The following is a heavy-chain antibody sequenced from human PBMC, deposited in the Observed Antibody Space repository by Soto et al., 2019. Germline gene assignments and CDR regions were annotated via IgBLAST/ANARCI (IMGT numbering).Heavy chain of an antibody. V-gene: IGHV1-18*01. Sequence: GASVKVSCKASGYTFTSYGISWVRQAPGQGLEWMGWISAYNGNTNYAQKLQGRVTMTTDTSTSTAYMELRSLRSDDTAVYYCARDCSGGSCYSPYYYYYGMDVWGQGTTVTV. CDR1: GYTFTSYG. J-gene: IGHJ6*02. D-gene: IGHD2-15*01. CDR3: ARDCSGGSCYSPYYYYYGMDV. CDR2: ISAYNGNT.